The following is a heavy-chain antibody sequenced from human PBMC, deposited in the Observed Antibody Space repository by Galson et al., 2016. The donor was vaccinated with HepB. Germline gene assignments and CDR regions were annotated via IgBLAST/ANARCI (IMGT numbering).Heavy chain of an antibody. J-gene: IGHJ4*02. CDR2: IYYSGST. D-gene: IGHD2-15*01. V-gene: IGHV4-59*01. Sequence: SETLSLTCTVSGGSINNYYWSWIRQPPGKGLEWIGYIYYSGSTNYNPSLKRRVTMSVDTSKNQFSLKPSSVTAADTAVYYCARFPSYCGGVSCSYDDDDYWGQGTLVTVSS. CDR1: GGSINNYY. CDR3: ARFPSYCGGVSCSYDDDDY.